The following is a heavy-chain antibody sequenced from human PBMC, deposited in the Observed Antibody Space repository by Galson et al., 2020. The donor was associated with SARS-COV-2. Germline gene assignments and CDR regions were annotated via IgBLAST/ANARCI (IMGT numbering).Heavy chain of an antibody. CDR1: GYTFTSYY. Sequence: ASVKVSCKASGYTFTSYYMHWVRQAPGQGLEWMGIINPSGGSTSYAQKFQGRVTMTRDTSTSTVYMELSSLRSEDTAVYYCARGGRITMVRGVILVDYWGQGTLVTVSS. D-gene: IGHD3-10*01. V-gene: IGHV1-46*01. CDR2: INPSGGST. CDR3: ARGGRITMVRGVILVDY. J-gene: IGHJ4*02.